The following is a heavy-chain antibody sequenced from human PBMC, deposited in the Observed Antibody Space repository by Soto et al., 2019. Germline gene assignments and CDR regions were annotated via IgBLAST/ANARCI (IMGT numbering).Heavy chain of an antibody. CDR2: IYYSGST. Sequence: SETLSLTCTVSGGSISSSSYYWGWIRQPPGKGLEWIGSIYYSGSTYYNPSLKSRVTISVDTSKNQFSLKLSSVTAADTAVYYCAKEDRDYDILTGYYTISEAFDIWGQGTMVT. CDR1: GGSISSSSYY. CDR3: AKEDRDYDILTGYYTISEAFDI. V-gene: IGHV4-39*01. D-gene: IGHD3-9*01. J-gene: IGHJ3*02.